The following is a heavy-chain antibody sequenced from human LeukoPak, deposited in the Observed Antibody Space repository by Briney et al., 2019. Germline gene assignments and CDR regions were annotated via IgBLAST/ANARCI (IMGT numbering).Heavy chain of an antibody. V-gene: IGHV4-34*01. CDR2: INHSGGT. CDR3: ARVGYSFSINDWSRTGLGAYPTKYYSYMDG. CDR1: GGSFSDYS. D-gene: IGHD5-18*01. J-gene: IGHJ6*03. Sequence: WEPLSLPCALYGGSFSDYSWTGIRQPPGKGLEWLGEINHSGGTNHNPSLMSRVIMSVDTSKNQFSLKVSPVTAADTAVYYCARVGYSFSINDWSRTGLGAYPTKYYSYMDGWSKGTTVTASS.